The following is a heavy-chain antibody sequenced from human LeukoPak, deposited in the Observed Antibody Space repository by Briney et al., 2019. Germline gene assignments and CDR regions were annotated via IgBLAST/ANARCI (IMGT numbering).Heavy chain of an antibody. V-gene: IGHV1-69*13. D-gene: IGHD4-23*01. Sequence: GASVKVSCKASGYTFTSYGISWVRQAPGQGLEWMGGIIPIFGTANYAQKFQGRVTITADESTSTAYMELSSMRSEDTAVYYCARSSVTPGFTTGYYYMDVWGKGTTVTISS. J-gene: IGHJ6*03. CDR3: ARSSVTPGFTTGYYYMDV. CDR2: IIPIFGTA. CDR1: GYTFTSYG.